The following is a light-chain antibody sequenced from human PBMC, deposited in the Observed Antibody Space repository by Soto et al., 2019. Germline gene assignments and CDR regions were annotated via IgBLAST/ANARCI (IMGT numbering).Light chain of an antibody. CDR1: SSDVADYNY. V-gene: IGLV2-14*01. J-gene: IGLJ1*01. Sequence: QSALTQPASVSGSPGQSITISCTGTSSDVADYNYVSWYQQHPGKAPKLMIYEVSNRPSGVSNRFSGSKSGNRASLTISGLQAEDEADYYCSSYTSSSSYGVFGTGTKLTVL. CDR3: SSYTSSSSYGV. CDR2: EVS.